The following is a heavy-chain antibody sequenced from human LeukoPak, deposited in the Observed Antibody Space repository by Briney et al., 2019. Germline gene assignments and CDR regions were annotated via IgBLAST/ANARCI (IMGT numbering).Heavy chain of an antibody. V-gene: IGHV3-21*01. CDR3: ASEVRAVECFDY. D-gene: IGHD6-25*01. Sequence: GGSLRLSCAASVFTFSSYSMNWVRQAPGKGLEWVSSISSSSSYIYYADSVKGRFIISRDNAKNSLYLQMNSLRAEDTAVYYCASEVRAVECFDYWGQGTLVTVSS. J-gene: IGHJ4*02. CDR1: VFTFSSYS. CDR2: ISSSSSYI.